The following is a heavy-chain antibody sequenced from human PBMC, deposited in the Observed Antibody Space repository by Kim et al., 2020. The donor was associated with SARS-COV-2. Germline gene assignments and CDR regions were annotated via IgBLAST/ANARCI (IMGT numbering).Heavy chain of an antibody. V-gene: IGHV3-30*04. CDR2: ISYDGSNK. D-gene: IGHD2-2*01. J-gene: IGHJ6*02. Sequence: GGSLRLSCAASGFTFSSYAMHWVRQAPGKGLEWVAVISYDGSNKYYADSVKGRFTISRDNSKNTLYLQMNSLRAEDTAVYYCARAPQLPPNSIKGRRYCSSTSCPNYGMDVWGQGTTVTVSS. CDR1: GFTFSSYA. CDR3: ARAPQLPPNSIKGRRYCSSTSCPNYGMDV.